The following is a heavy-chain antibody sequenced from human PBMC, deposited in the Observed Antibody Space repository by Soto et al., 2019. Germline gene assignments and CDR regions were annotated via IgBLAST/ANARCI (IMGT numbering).Heavy chain of an antibody. CDR3: VRCSSTSCWGELDP. Sequence: GGSLRLSCAASGFTFSDYYMSWIRQAPGKGPEWVSYISSSSSYTNYADSVKGRFTISRDNAKNSLYLQMNSLRAEDTAVYYCVRCSSTSCWGELDPWGQGTLVTVYS. CDR2: ISSSSSYT. V-gene: IGHV3-11*06. J-gene: IGHJ5*02. CDR1: GFTFSDYY. D-gene: IGHD2-2*01.